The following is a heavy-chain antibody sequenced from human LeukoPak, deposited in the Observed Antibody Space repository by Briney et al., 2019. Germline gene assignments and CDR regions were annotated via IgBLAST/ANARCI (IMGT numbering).Heavy chain of an antibody. CDR1: GGSFSGYY. Sequence: SETLSLTCAVYGGSFSGYYWSWIRQPPGKGLEWIGEINHSGSANYNPSLKSRVTISVDTSKNQFSLKLSSVTAADTAVYYCARELLGSGNYYAFDIWGQGTMVTVSS. V-gene: IGHV4-34*01. J-gene: IGHJ3*02. D-gene: IGHD3-10*01. CDR3: ARELLGSGNYYAFDI. CDR2: INHSGSA.